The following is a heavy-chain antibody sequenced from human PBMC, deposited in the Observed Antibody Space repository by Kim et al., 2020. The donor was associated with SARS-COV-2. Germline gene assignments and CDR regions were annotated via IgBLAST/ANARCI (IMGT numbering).Heavy chain of an antibody. Sequence: GGSLRLSCAASGFTFSSYAMHWVRQAPGKGLEWVAVISYDGSNKYYADSVKGRFTISRDNSKNTLYLQMNSLRAEDTAVYYCARDFEPVLILWFGAPNYG. CDR3: ARDFEPVLILWFGAPNYG. D-gene: IGHD3-10*01. V-gene: IGHV3-30*04. CDR1: GFTFSSYA. CDR2: ISYDGSNK. J-gene: IGHJ6*01.